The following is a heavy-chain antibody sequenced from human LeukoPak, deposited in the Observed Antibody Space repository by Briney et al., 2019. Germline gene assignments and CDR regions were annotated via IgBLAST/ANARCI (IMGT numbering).Heavy chain of an antibody. CDR2: IWYDGSNK. D-gene: IGHD6-6*01. J-gene: IGHJ6*03. V-gene: IGHV3-33*06. CDR1: GFTFSSYG. Sequence: GGSLRLSCAASGFTFSSYGMHWVRQAPGKGLESVAVIWYDGSNKYYADSVKGRFTISRDNSKNTLYLQMNSLRAEDTAVYYCAKVSSSSTHYYYYMDVWGKGTTVTVSS. CDR3: AKVSSSSTHYYYYMDV.